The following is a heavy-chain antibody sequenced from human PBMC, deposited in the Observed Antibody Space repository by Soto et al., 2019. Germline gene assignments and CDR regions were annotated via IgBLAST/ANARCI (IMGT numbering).Heavy chain of an antibody. Sequence: PVGSLRLSCAASGFTFSSYEMNWVRQAPGKGLEWVSYISSSGSTIYYADSVKGRFTISRDNAKNSLYLQMNSLRAEDTAVYYCARHGGKRSWFDPWGQGTLVTVSS. D-gene: IGHD2-15*01. V-gene: IGHV3-48*03. CDR2: ISSSGSTI. CDR3: ARHGGKRSWFDP. CDR1: GFTFSSYE. J-gene: IGHJ5*02.